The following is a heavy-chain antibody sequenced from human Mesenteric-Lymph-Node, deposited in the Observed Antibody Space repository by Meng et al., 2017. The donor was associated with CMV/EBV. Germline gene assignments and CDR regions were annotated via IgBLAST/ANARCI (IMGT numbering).Heavy chain of an antibody. Sequence: CKGSGYSFTSYWISWVRQMPGKGLEWMGRIDPSDSYTNYSPSFQGHVTISADKSISTAYLQWSSLKASDTAMYYCARSAPYGDYEGYWGQGTLVTVSS. CDR2: IDPSDSYT. D-gene: IGHD4-17*01. J-gene: IGHJ4*02. V-gene: IGHV5-10-1*01. CDR1: GYSFTSYW. CDR3: ARSAPYGDYEGY.